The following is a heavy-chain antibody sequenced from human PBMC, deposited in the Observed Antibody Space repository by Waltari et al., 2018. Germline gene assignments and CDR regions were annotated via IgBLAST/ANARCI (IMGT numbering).Heavy chain of an antibody. CDR2: INHSGST. J-gene: IGHJ5*02. Sequence: QVQLQQWGAGLLKPSETLSLTCAVYGGSFSGYYWSWIRQPPGKGLEWIGEINHSGSTNDNPSLKSRVTISVDTSKNQFSLKLSSVTAADTAVYYCARGGYCTSTSCYGGGFDPWGQGTLVTVSS. CDR1: GGSFSGYY. D-gene: IGHD2-2*01. CDR3: ARGGYCTSTSCYGGGFDP. V-gene: IGHV4-34*01.